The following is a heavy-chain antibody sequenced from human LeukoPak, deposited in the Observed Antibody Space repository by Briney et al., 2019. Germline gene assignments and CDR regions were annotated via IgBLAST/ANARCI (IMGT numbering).Heavy chain of an antibody. CDR3: ARPDIGVASFDY. D-gene: IGHD5-12*01. J-gene: IGHJ4*02. CDR2: ISGSGGST. CDR1: GFTFSSYA. Sequence: GGSLRLSCAASGFTFSSYAMSWVRQAPGKGLEWVSTISGSGGSTYYADSVKGRFTISRDNSKNTLDLQMNSLRAEDTAIYYCARPDIGVASFDYWGQGTLVTVSS. V-gene: IGHV3-23*01.